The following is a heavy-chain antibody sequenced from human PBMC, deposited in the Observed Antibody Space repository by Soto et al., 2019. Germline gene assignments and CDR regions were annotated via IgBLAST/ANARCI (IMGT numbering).Heavy chain of an antibody. Sequence: EVQLVESGGGLVKPGGSLRLSCAGSGFTFRNVWINWVRQAPGKGLEWVGRIKSETDGGTIDYAAPGKGRFTISRDDSNNTLYLQMNRLKTDDTATYYCTPRALKYNSDWYPLSDWGQGTRVTVSS. CDR1: GFTFRNVW. CDR3: TPRALKYNSDWYPLSD. CDR2: IKSETDGGTI. D-gene: IGHD6-19*01. J-gene: IGHJ4*02. V-gene: IGHV3-15*07.